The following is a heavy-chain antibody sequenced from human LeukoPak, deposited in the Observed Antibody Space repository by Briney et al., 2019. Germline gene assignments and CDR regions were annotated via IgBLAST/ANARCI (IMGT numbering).Heavy chain of an antibody. V-gene: IGHV1-8*01. J-gene: IGHJ5*02. CDR2: MNPNSGNT. CDR3: ARGPLVRLPSSFDP. Sequence: ASVKVSCKASGYTFTSCDINWVRQATGQGLEWMGWMNPNSGNTGSAQRFQGRVTMTRDTSISTAYMELSSLTSEDTAVYYCARGPLVRLPSSFDPWGQGTLVTVSS. D-gene: IGHD3-16*02. CDR1: GYTFTSCD.